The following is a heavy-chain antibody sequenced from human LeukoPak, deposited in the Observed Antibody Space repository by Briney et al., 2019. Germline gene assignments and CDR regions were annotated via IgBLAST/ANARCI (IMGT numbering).Heavy chain of an antibody. CDR2: IKTDGSEK. Sequence: GGSLRLSCEGSGFTFSNYWMGWVRQAPGKGLQWVTNIKTDGSEKYYVDSVKGRFTISRDNAKNSLYLQMNSLRAEDTAVYYCATYSSLNRREFQYWGQGTLLTVSS. D-gene: IGHD3-22*01. CDR3: ATYSSLNRREFQY. V-gene: IGHV3-7*01. CDR1: GFTFSNYW. J-gene: IGHJ1*01.